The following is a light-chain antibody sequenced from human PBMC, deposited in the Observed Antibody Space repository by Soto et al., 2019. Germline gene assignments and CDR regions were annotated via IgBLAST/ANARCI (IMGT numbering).Light chain of an antibody. CDR3: QQYNNWPLT. CDR2: AAS. J-gene: IGKJ1*01. Sequence: EIVMTQSPATLSVSPGERATLSCRASQSISRNLAWYQHKPGQAPRLLIYAASTRATGLPARFSGSGSGTEFTLTISSLQSEDFVVYSCQQYNNWPLTFGQGTKV. CDR1: QSISRN. V-gene: IGKV3-15*01.